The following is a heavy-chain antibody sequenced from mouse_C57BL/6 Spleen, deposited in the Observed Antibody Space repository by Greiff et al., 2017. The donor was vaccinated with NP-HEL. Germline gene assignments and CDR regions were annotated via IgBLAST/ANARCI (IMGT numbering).Heavy chain of an antibody. V-gene: IGHV1-85*01. J-gene: IGHJ2*01. CDR1: GYTFTSYD. Sequence: QVLLLQSGPELVKPGASVKLSCKASGYTFTSYDINWVKQRPGQGLEWIGWIYPRDGSTKYNEKFKGTDTLTVDKSSSTAYMELHSLTSEDSAVYFCARNTPRGLFDYWGQGTTLTVSA. CDR2: IYPRDGST. CDR3: ARNTPRGLFDY.